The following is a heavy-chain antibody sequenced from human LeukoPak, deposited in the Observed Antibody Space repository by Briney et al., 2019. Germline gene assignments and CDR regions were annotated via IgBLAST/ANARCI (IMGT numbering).Heavy chain of an antibody. D-gene: IGHD5-24*01. CDR3: ARSRWVQHTWLDP. V-gene: IGHV3-64*01. CDR1: GSTFSRHA. J-gene: IGHJ5*02. Sequence: PGRSLRLSCADSGSTFSRHAMHCVRPAPGEGLEYVSAISSNGDFTYYANSVKGRFTISRDNSKKTLYLQMGSLRPEDTALYYCARSRWVQHTWLDPWGQGTLVTVSS. CDR2: ISSNGDFT.